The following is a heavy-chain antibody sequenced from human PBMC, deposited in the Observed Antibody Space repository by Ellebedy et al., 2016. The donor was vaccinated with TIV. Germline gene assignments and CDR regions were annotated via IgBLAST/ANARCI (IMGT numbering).Heavy chain of an antibody. CDR3: ARRNAGATGLDF. CDR1: GDSISSYY. Sequence: MPSETLSLTCTVSGDSISSYYWTWIRQPPGKGLEWIGDIFSRGRSKYNPSLKGRVTISLDTSKSQISLKITSVTAADTAVYFCARRNAGATGLDFWGQGALVTVSS. CDR2: IFSRGRS. D-gene: IGHD1-26*01. J-gene: IGHJ4*02. V-gene: IGHV4-59*01.